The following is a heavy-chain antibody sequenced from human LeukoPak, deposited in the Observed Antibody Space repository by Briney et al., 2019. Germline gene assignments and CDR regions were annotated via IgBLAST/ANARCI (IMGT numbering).Heavy chain of an antibody. CDR3: ATAVASSSGWYADY. Sequence: PGGSLRLSCAASGFTFRSYGMHWVRQAPGKGLEWVAVIWYDGSNKYYADSVKGRFTVSRDNSKNTLYLQMNSLRAEDTAVYYCATAVASSSGWYADYWGQETLVTVSS. D-gene: IGHD6-19*01. CDR1: GFTFRSYG. V-gene: IGHV3-33*01. CDR2: IWYDGSNK. J-gene: IGHJ4*02.